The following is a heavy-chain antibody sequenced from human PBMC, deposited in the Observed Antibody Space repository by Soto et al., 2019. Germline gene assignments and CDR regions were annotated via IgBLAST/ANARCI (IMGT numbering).Heavy chain of an antibody. J-gene: IGHJ4*02. D-gene: IGHD2-2*01. CDR2: ISSSSTI. Sequence: EVQLVESGGGLVQPGGSLRLSCAASGFTFSSYSMNWVRQAPGKGLEWVSYISSSSTIYYADSVKGRFTISRDNAKNSLYLQMNSLRAEDTAVYYCARDLCSSTSCYSGFDYWGQGTLVTVSS. CDR3: ARDLCSSTSCYSGFDY. V-gene: IGHV3-48*01. CDR1: GFTFSSYS.